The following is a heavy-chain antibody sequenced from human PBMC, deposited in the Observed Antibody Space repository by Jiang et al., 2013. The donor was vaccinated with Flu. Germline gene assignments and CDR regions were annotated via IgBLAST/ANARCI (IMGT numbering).Heavy chain of an antibody. Sequence: GSGLVKPSETLSLTCTVSGGSISSSSYYWGWIRQPPGKGLEWIGSIYYSGSTYYNPSLKSRVTISVDTSKNQFSLKLSSVTAADTAVYYCARPHSGSYYDDDAFDIWGQGTMVTVS. V-gene: IGHV4-39*01. CDR1: GGSISSSSYY. CDR3: ARPHSGSYYDDDAFDI. J-gene: IGHJ3*02. CDR2: IYYSGST. D-gene: IGHD1-26*01.